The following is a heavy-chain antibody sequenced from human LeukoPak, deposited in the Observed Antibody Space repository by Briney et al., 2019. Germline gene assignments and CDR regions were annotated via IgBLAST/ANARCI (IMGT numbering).Heavy chain of an antibody. J-gene: IGHJ3*01. Sequence: GGSLRLSCAGSGFTFSTYWMHWVRQAPGKGLVWVSRIHGVDGRTSYADSVKGRFTISRDNAKNTVYLQMNNLRAEDTALYYCARESTVGLIQTDAFDFWGQGTMVTVSS. CDR1: GFTFSTYW. V-gene: IGHV3-74*01. CDR3: ARESTVGLIQTDAFDF. D-gene: IGHD1-26*01. CDR2: IHGVDGRT.